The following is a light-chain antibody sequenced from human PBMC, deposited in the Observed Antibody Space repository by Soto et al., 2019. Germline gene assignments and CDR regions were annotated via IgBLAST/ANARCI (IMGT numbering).Light chain of an antibody. V-gene: IGKV1-5*01. J-gene: IGKJ4*01. CDR2: DAS. CDR1: QSISSW. CDR3: QQYNSWKLT. Sequence: DIQMTQSPSTLSASVGDRVTITCRASQSISSWLSWYQQKPGKAPKLLIYDASSLESGVPSRFSGSGSGTEFTLTISSLQPDAFSTYSCQQYNSWKLTFGGGTKVEIK.